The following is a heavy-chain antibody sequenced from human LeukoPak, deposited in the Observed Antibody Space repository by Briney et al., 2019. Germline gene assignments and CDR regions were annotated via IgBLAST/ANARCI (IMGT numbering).Heavy chain of an antibody. J-gene: IGHJ3*02. D-gene: IGHD3-3*01. Sequence: ASVKVSCKASGYTFTSYDINWVRQATGQGLEWMGWMNPNRGNTGYAQKFQGRVTITRNTSISTAYMELSSLRSEDTAVYYCARGDSILDAFDIWGRGTMVTVSS. CDR2: MNPNRGNT. CDR3: ARGDSILDAFDI. CDR1: GYTFTSYD. V-gene: IGHV1-8*03.